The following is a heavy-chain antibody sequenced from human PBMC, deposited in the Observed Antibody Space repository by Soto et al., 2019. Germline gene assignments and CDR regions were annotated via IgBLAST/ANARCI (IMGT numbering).Heavy chain of an antibody. D-gene: IGHD3-3*01. CDR3: ARYDLLSGFDY. CDR1: GFTFSNYA. J-gene: IGHJ4*02. V-gene: IGHV3-23*01. CDR2: IGGSRGVT. Sequence: EVQLLESVGGLVQPGGSLRLSCAASGFTFSNYAMTWVRQAPGKGLEWVATIGGSRGVTFYAGSVKGRFIISRDNSKNTLSLQMNSLSAEDTAVYYCARYDLLSGFDYWGQGTLVTVSS.